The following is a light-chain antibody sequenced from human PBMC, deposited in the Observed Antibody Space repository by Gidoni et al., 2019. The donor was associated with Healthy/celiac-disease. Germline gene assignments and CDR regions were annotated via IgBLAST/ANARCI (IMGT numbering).Light chain of an antibody. J-gene: IGLJ1*01. CDR3: SSYTSSSTGV. V-gene: IGLV2-14*03. CDR2: DVS. CDR1: SRDVGGYNY. Sequence: QSALTQPASVSGSPGQSITISCTGNSRDVGGYNYVSWYQQHPGKAPKLMIYDVSNRPSGVSNRFSGSKSGNTASLTISGLQAEDEADYYCSSYTSSSTGVFGTGTKVTVL.